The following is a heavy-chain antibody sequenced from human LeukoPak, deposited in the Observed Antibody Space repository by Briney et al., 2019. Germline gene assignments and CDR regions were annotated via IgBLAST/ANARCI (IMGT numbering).Heavy chain of an antibody. V-gene: IGHV3-30-3*01. J-gene: IGHJ3*02. Sequence: GGSLRLSCAASGFTFSSYAMHWVRQAPGKGLEWVAVISYDGSNKYYADSVKGRFTISRDNSKNTLYLRMNSLRAEDTAVYYCARDQRGDYPAHAFDIWGQGTMVTVSS. CDR1: GFTFSSYA. CDR2: ISYDGSNK. CDR3: ARDQRGDYPAHAFDI. D-gene: IGHD4-17*01.